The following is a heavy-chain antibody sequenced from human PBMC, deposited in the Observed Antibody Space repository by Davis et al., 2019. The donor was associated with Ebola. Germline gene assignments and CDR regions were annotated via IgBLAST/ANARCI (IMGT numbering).Heavy chain of an antibody. V-gene: IGHV6-1*01. D-gene: IGHD1-26*01. Sequence: PSETLSLTCAVSGDSVSISSGGYNWIRQSPSRGLEWLGRTYYSSKWYNDFAVSVRSRITINPEISKNQFSLHLNSVTPEDTAVYYCARARWDLSKGSDYWGQGTLVSVSS. CDR2: TYYSSKWYN. J-gene: IGHJ4*02. CDR3: ARARWDLSKGSDY. CDR1: GDSVSISSGG.